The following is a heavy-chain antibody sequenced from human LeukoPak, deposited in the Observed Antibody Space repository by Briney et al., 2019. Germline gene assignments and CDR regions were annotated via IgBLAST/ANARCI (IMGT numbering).Heavy chain of an antibody. CDR2: IYYSGST. CDR3: ARLRHTSDFFYGFDY. CDR1: GGSISNSGYY. D-gene: IGHD3-22*01. V-gene: IGHV4-39*01. J-gene: IGHJ4*02. Sequence: SETLSLTCTVSGGSISNSGYYWGWVRQPPGKGLEWIATIYYSGSTYYNPSLKSRVTTSVDTSKNQFSLKLSSVTAADTAMYFCARLRHTSDFFYGFDYWGQGTLVTVSS.